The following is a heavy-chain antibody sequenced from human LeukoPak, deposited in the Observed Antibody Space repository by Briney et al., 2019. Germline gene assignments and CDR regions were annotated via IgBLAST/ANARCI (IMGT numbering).Heavy chain of an antibody. D-gene: IGHD5-12*01. V-gene: IGHV4-59*01. CDR1: GGSIISYF. Sequence: SETLSLTCTVSGGSIISYFWSWIRQPPGKGLEWIGYIFDSGSTNYNPSTNYNPSLKSRVTISVDTSKNQFSLKLSSVTAADTAVYFCARGGVTTIAQYDYWCQGTLVTVSS. J-gene: IGHJ4*02. CDR3: ARGGVTTIAQYDY. CDR2: IFDSGSTNYNPST.